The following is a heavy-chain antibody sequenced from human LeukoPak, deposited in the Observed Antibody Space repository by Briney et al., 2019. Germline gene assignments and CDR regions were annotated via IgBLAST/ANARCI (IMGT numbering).Heavy chain of an antibody. Sequence: GGSLRLSCAASGFTFSSYWMSWVRQAPGKGLEWVANIKQDGSEKYYVDSVKGRFTISRDNAENSLYLQMNSLRAEDTAVYYCARDRRYYYDSSGGDYYYYYGMDVWGQGTTVTVSS. D-gene: IGHD3-22*01. CDR3: ARDRRYYYDSSGGDYYYYYGMDV. CDR1: GFTFSSYW. V-gene: IGHV3-7*01. CDR2: IKQDGSEK. J-gene: IGHJ6*02.